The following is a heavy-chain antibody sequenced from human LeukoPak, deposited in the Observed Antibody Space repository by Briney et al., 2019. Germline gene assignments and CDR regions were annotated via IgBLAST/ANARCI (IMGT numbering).Heavy chain of an antibody. J-gene: IGHJ4*02. CDR3: ARESGSGWSGLDY. V-gene: IGHV1-2*06. CDR1: GYTFTGYY. CDR2: INPNSGGT. Sequence: ASVKVSCKASGYTFTGYYMHWVRQAPGQGLEWMGRINPNSGGTNYAQKFQGRVTMTRDTSISTAYMELSRLRSDDTAVYYCARESGSGWSGLDYWGQGTLVTVSS. D-gene: IGHD6-19*01.